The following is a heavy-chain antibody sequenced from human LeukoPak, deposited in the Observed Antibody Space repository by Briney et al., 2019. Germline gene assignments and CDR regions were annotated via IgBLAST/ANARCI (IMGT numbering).Heavy chain of an antibody. CDR3: ARGVGYYGSGSYYYDY. D-gene: IGHD3-10*01. J-gene: IGHJ4*02. V-gene: IGHV4-30-2*01. CDR2: IYHSGST. Sequence: SETLSLTCAVSGGSISSGGYSWSWIRQPPGEGLEWIGYIYHSGSTYYNPSLKSRVTISVDRSKNQFSLKLSSVTAADTAVYYCARGVGYYGSGSYYYDYWGQGTLVTVSS. CDR1: GGSISSGGYS.